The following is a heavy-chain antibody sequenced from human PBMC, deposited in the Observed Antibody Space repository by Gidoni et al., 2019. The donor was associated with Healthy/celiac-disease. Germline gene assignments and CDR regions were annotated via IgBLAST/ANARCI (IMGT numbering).Heavy chain of an antibody. CDR3: AKAAQKVFSQLWFYY. V-gene: IGHV3-23*01. CDR1: GFTFSSYA. Sequence: EVQLLESGGGLVQPGWSLRLSCAASGFTFSSYAMSWVRQAPGKGLEWVSAISGSGGSTYYADSVKGRFTISRDNSKNTLYLQMNSMRAEDTAVYYCAKAAQKVFSQLWFYYWGQGTLVTVSS. D-gene: IGHD5-18*01. CDR2: ISGSGGST. J-gene: IGHJ4*02.